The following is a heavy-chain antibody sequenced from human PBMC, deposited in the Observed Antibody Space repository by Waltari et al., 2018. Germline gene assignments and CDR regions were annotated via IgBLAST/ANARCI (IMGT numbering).Heavy chain of an antibody. J-gene: IGHJ3*02. V-gene: IGHV3-30*02. CDR1: GFTFSTYG. D-gene: IGHD1-20*01. Sequence: QVQLVESGGGVVQPGGSLRLSCAASGFTFSTYGMHWVRQAPGKGLGWVTFIRSDGSRKYSADSVKGRFTISRDNSKNTLYLQMNSLRAEDTAVYYCANARYNWNLASAFDIWGQGTMVTVSS. CDR3: ANARYNWNLASAFDI. CDR2: IRSDGSRK.